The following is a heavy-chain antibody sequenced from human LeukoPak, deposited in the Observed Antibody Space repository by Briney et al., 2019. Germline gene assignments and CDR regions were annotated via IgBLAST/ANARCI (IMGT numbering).Heavy chain of an antibody. J-gene: IGHJ4*02. Sequence: PGGSLRLSCAASGFTFSSYGMHWVRQAPGKGLQWVAVISYDGSTTYYTDSVKGRFTISRDNSKNTLYLQMKSLRAEDTAVYYCARDQLTETTSGWGQGTLVTVSS. CDR1: GFTFSSYG. D-gene: IGHD4-17*01. CDR3: ARDQLTETTSG. V-gene: IGHV3-30*03. CDR2: ISYDGSTT.